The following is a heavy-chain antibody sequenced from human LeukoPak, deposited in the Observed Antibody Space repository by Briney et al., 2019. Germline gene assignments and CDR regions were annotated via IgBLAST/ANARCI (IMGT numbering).Heavy chain of an antibody. CDR2: IIPIFGTA. V-gene: IGHV1-69*13. Sequence: ASVKVSCKASGGTFSSYAISWVRQAPGQGLEWMGGIIPIFGTANYAQKFQGRVTITADESTSTAYMELSSLRSEDTAVYYCASALCGGDCYYNWFDPWGQGTLVTVSS. J-gene: IGHJ5*02. CDR3: ASALCGGDCYYNWFDP. CDR1: GGTFSSYA. D-gene: IGHD2-21*02.